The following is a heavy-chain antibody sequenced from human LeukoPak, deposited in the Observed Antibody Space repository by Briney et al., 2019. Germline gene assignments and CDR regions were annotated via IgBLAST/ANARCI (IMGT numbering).Heavy chain of an antibody. CDR1: GGSISSSSYY. CDR2: IYYSGSS. CDR3: ARHEHDYINYRYYYYGMDV. J-gene: IGHJ6*02. V-gene: IGHV4-39*01. Sequence: PSETLSLTCTVSGGSISSSSYYWGWIRQPPGKGLEWIGSIYYSGSSYYNPSLKSRVTISVDTSNSHISLRLSSVTAADTAVYYCARHEHDYINYRYYYYGMDVWGQGTTVTVSS. D-gene: IGHD4-11*01.